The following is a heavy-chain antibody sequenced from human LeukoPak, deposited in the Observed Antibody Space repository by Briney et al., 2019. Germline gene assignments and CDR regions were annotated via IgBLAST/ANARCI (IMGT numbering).Heavy chain of an antibody. CDR1: GYRFTSCW. J-gene: IGHJ4*02. D-gene: IGHD2-15*01. V-gene: IGHV5-51*01. CDR3: ARQPFGGKPFDY. CDR2: IYPGDSDT. Sequence: GESLKISCQGSGYRFTSCWIGWVRQMPGKGLELMGIIYPGDSDTRYSPSYQGQVTISVDRSISTAYLQWSSLKASDSAMYYCARQPFGGKPFDYWGQGTLVTVYS.